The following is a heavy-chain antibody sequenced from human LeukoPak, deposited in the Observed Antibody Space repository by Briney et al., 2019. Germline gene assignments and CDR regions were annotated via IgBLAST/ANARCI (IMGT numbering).Heavy chain of an antibody. D-gene: IGHD2-2*01. CDR3: ARGPGCTTTSCYQGIYYYYYMDV. J-gene: IGHJ6*03. V-gene: IGHV4-39*01. CDR2: IFYRGSI. Sequence: SETLSLICTVSGGSISSSSYYWGWIRQPPGKGLEWIGSIFYRGSIFYNPSLQSRVTISVDTSKNQFSLKLSSVTAADTAVYYCARGPGCTTTSCYQGIYYYYYMDVWGKGTTVTVSS. CDR1: GGSISSSSYY.